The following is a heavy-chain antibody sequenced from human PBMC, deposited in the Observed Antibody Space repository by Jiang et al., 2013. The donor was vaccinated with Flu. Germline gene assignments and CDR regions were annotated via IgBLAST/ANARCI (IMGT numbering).Heavy chain of an antibody. CDR1: GFSFSAYA. J-gene: IGHJ4*02. CDR3: ARGDYGDYYFEY. D-gene: IGHD4-17*01. Sequence: VQLVESGGGVVQPGKSLRLSCEASGFSFSAYAMHWVRQAPGKGLEWVAVMWYVGSNKYYAESVKGRFTISRDNSKNTLYLQMSSLRAEDTAIYYCARGDYGDYYFEYWGQGTPVTVSA. CDR2: MWYVGSNK. V-gene: IGHV3-33*01.